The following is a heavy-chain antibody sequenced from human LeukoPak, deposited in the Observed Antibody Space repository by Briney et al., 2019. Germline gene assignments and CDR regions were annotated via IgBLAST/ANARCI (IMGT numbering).Heavy chain of an antibody. CDR3: ARLDGYNSFVFDY. CDR2: ISSSGSTI. CDR1: GFTFSSYS. Sequence: PGGSLRLSCTASGFTFSSYSMNWVRQAPGKGLEWVSYISSSGSTIYYADSVKGRFTIPRDNAKNSLYLQMNSLRAEDTAVYYCARLDGYNSFVFDYWGQGTLVTVSS. J-gene: IGHJ4*02. V-gene: IGHV3-48*04. D-gene: IGHD5-24*01.